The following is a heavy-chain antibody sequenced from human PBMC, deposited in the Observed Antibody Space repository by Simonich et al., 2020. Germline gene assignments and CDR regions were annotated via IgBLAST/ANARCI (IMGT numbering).Heavy chain of an antibody. J-gene: IGHJ6*03. CDR3: ARDGLGTAYYYYMDV. V-gene: IGHV3-7*01. Sequence: EVQLVESGGGLVQPGGSLRLSCAASGFTFSSYWMSWGRQARGKRLEWVANIKKDGSEKYYEDYVKGRFTTSRDNAQTSLCLQMNSLRAEDTAVYSCARDGLGTAYYYYMDVWGKGTTVTVSS. CDR1: GFTFSSYW. D-gene: IGHD7-27*01. CDR2: IKKDGSEK.